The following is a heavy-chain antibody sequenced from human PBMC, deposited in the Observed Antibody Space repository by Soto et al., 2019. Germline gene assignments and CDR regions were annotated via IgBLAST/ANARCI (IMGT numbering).Heavy chain of an antibody. V-gene: IGHV3-21*01. D-gene: IGHD6-6*01. CDR3: AREGEYSSSPLGNF. CDR1: GFTFSSYS. J-gene: IGHJ4*02. Sequence: TGGSLRLSCAASGFTFSSYSMNWVRQAPGEGLEWVSSISSSSSYIYYADSVKGRFTISRDNAKNSLYLQMNSLRAEDTAVYYCAREGEYSSSPLGNFWGQGTLVTVSS. CDR2: ISSSSSYI.